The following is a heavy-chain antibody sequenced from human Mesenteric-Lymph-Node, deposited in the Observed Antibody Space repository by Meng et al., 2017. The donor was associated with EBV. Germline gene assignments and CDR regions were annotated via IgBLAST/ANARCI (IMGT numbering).Heavy chain of an antibody. CDR1: GGSLSNYY. CDR2: INYRGNT. D-gene: IGHD6-13*01. V-gene: IGHV4-34*01. CDR3: AGAGYWRFDA. J-gene: IGHJ5*02. Sequence: QWQLQQWGAGLLKPSETLSLTCAVYGGSLSNYYWSWIRQPPGKGLEWIGEINYRGNTNYNPSLKSRVTVSVDTSKNQVSLKLNSVTAADTAIYYCAGAGYWRFDAWGRGTLVTVSS.